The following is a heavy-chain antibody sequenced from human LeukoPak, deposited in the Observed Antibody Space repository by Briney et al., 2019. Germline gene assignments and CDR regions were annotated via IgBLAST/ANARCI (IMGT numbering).Heavy chain of an antibody. V-gene: IGHV4-61*02. CDR2: MYTTGTT. CDR1: GGSISRGSYY. Sequence: SQTLSLTCTVSGGSISRGSYYWSWIRQPAGKALEWLRSMYTTGTTKYNSSLKRRAHITVNTDKTQDSPKLSSVTAADTAVYYCARERGGDYYYMDVWGKGAAVTVSS. D-gene: IGHD1-26*01. CDR3: ARERGGDYYYMDV. J-gene: IGHJ6*03.